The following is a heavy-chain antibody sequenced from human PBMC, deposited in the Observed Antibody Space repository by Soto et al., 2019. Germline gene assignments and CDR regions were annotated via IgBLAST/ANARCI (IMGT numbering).Heavy chain of an antibody. CDR3: ARQMRGATISIYYYGMDV. CDR2: IYYSGST. V-gene: IGHV4-59*01. CDR1: GCSIISYY. J-gene: IGHJ6*02. Sequence: SETLSLTCTVSGCSIISYYWSWTRQPPGKGLEWIGYIYYSGSTNYNPSLKSRVTISVDTSKNQFSLKLSSVTAADTAVYYCARQMRGATISIYYYGMDVWGQGTTVTVSS. D-gene: IGHD5-12*01.